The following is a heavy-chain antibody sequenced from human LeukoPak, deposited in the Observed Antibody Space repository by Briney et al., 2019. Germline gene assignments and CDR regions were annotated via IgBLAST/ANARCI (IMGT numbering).Heavy chain of an antibody. CDR3: AREARTSGSYWYFDL. CDR1: GYTFTGYY. CDR2: INPNSGGT. Sequence: ASVKVSCKASGYTFTGYYMHWVRQAPGQGLEWMGWINPNSGGTNYAQKFQGRVTITTDESTSTAYMELSSLRSEDTAVYYCAREARTSGSYWYFDLWGRGTLVTVSS. J-gene: IGHJ2*01. D-gene: IGHD3-22*01. V-gene: IGHV1-2*02.